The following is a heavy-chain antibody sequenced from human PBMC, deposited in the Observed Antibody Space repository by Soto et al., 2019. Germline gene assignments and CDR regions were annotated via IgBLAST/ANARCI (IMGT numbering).Heavy chain of an antibody. D-gene: IGHD5-18*01. CDR1: GGTFSSYA. Sequence: QVQLVQSGAEVKKPGSSVKVSCKASGGTFSSYAISWVRQAPGQGLEWMGGIIPIFGTAAYAQKFQGRVTITADESTTTADMGLSSLRSEDTAVYYGATPGLPNSYCYGMDVWGQGTTVTVSS. V-gene: IGHV1-69*12. CDR2: IIPIFGTA. CDR3: ATPGLPNSYCYGMDV. J-gene: IGHJ6*02.